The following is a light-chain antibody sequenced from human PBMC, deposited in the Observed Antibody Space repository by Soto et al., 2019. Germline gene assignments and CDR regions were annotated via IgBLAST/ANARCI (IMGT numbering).Light chain of an antibody. CDR2: GNS. CDR1: SSYIGAGYD. V-gene: IGLV1-40*01. Sequence: QSVLTQPPSVPGAPGQRVTISCTGSSSYIGAGYDVHWYQQLPGTAPKLLIYGNSNRPSGVPDRFFGSKSGTSASLAITGLQAEDEADYYCQSYDSSLSGLLFGGGTKVTVL. CDR3: QSYDSSLSGLL. J-gene: IGLJ2*01.